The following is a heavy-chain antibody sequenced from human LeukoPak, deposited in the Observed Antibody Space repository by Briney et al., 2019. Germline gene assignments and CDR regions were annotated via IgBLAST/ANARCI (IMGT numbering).Heavy chain of an antibody. V-gene: IGHV1-2*02. D-gene: IGHD2-8*01. J-gene: IGHJ4*02. Sequence: GASVKVSCKASGYTFTGYYMHWVRQAPGQGLEWMGWINPNSSGTNYAQKFQGRVTMTRDTSISTAYMELSRLRSDDTAVYYCARGFRYCTNGVCSKYYFDYWGQGTLVTVSS. CDR2: INPNSSGT. CDR1: GYTFTGYY. CDR3: ARGFRYCTNGVCSKYYFDY.